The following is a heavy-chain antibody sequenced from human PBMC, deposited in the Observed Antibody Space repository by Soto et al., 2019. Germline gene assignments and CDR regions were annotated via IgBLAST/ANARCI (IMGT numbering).Heavy chain of an antibody. V-gene: IGHV3-23*01. D-gene: IGHD2-2*01. CDR1: GFTFSSYA. Sequence: EVQLLESGGGLVQPGGSLRLSCAASGFTFSSYAMRWVRQAPGKGLEWVSAISGSGGSTYYADSVKGRFTISRDNSENTLDLQLNSLRAEDTAVYYCGRQPDIVVGPAAMRYFQHWGQGTLVSVYS. CDR2: ISGSGGST. CDR3: GRQPDIVVGPAAMRYFQH. J-gene: IGHJ1*01.